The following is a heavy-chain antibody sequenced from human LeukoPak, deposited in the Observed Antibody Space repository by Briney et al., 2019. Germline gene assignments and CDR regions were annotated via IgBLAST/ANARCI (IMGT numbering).Heavy chain of an antibody. CDR2: IYYSGST. CDR3: ARHQFYGSGSYYFDY. J-gene: IGHJ4*02. V-gene: IGHV4-39*01. D-gene: IGHD3-10*01. Sequence: PSETLSLTCTVPGGSISSSRFYGGWIRQPPGKGLEWIASIYYSGSTYYNPSLKSRVTISVDTSKNQFALKVSSVTAADTALYYCARHQFYGSGSYYFDYWGQGTLVTVSS. CDR1: GGSISSSRFY.